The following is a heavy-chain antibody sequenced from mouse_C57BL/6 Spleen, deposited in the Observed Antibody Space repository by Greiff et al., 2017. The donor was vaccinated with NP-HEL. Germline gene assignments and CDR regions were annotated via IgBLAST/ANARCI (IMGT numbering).Heavy chain of an antibody. J-gene: IGHJ1*03. CDR1: GYTFTSYG. CDR3: AKTITTVVANYWYFDV. V-gene: IGHV1-81*01. CDR2: IYPRSGNT. Sequence: QVQLKESGAELARPGASVKLSCKASGYTFTSYGISWVKQRTGQGLEWIGEIYPRSGNTYYNEKFKGKATLTADKSSSTAYMELRSLTSEDSAVYFCAKTITTVVANYWYFDVWGTGTTVTVSS. D-gene: IGHD1-1*01.